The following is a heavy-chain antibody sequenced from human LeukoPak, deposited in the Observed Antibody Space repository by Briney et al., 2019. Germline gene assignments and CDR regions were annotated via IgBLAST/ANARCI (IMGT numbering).Heavy chain of an antibody. D-gene: IGHD3-16*01. CDR1: GGTFSSNV. CDR3: AIGSYYFDF. V-gene: IGHV1-69*04. CDR2: LIPSLNIA. J-gene: IGHJ4*02. Sequence: SVKVSCKASGGTFSSNVISWVRQAPGQGLEWMGRLIPSLNIANYAQKFQGRLTIIADKSTGTAYMDLTSLRSEDSALYYCAIGSYYFDFWGQGTLVTVSS.